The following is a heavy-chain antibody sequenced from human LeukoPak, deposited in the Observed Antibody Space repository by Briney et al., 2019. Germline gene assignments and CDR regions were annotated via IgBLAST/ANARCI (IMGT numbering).Heavy chain of an antibody. CDR1: GGSFSGYY. D-gene: IGHD4-11*01. CDR2: INHSGST. V-gene: IGHV4-34*01. CDR3: ARAAFGNYRPDYYYYLDV. Sequence: SETLSLTCAVYGGSFSGYYWSWIRQPPGKGLEWIGEINHSGSTNYNPSLKSRVTISVDTSKNQFSLKLSSVTAADTAVYYCARAAFGNYRPDYYYYLDVWGKGTTVTISS. J-gene: IGHJ6*03.